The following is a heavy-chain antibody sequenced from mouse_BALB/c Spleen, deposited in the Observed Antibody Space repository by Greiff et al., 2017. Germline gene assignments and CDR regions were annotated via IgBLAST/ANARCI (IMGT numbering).Heavy chain of an antibody. D-gene: IGHD2-3*01. CDR2: IDPANGNT. CDR3: ARMRDGYYGEYYYAMDY. Sequence: EVQLQQSGAELVKPGASVKLSCTASGFNIKDTYMHWVKQRPEQGLEWIGRIDPANGNTKYDPKFQGKATITADTSSNTAYLQLSSLTSEDTAVYYCARMRDGYYGEYYYAMDYWGQGTSVTVSS. CDR1: GFNIKDTY. J-gene: IGHJ4*01. V-gene: IGHV14-3*02.